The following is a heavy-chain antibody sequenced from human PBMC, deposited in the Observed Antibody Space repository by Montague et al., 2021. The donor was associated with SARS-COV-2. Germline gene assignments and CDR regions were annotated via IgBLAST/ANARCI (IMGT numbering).Heavy chain of an antibody. CDR1: GFTFRSYA. CDR3: AKEIAEGGRPDFDY. D-gene: IGHD6-13*01. CDR2: ITGSGTGT. J-gene: IGHJ4*02. Sequence: SLRLSCAASGFTFRSYAMSWVRQTPGKGLEWVSGITGSGTGTYYADSVKGRFTISRDNSKNTLYVQMNSLRVEDTTVYHCAKEIAEGGRPDFDYWGQGTLVTVSS. V-gene: IGHV3-23*01.